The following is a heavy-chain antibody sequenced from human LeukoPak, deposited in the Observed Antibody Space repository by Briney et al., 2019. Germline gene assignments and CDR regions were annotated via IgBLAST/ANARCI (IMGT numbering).Heavy chain of an antibody. CDR3: AREGGHYKYFFDY. D-gene: IGHD3-22*01. V-gene: IGHV4-31*03. CDR1: GGSISSGAYY. Sequence: SETLSLTCSVSGGSISSGAYYWSWIRQHPGKGLEWIGYIYNSGRTFYNPSLKSRLTISVDTSKSQFSLKLSSVTAADTAVYYCAREGGHYKYFFDYWGQGALVTVSS. CDR2: IYNSGRT. J-gene: IGHJ4*02.